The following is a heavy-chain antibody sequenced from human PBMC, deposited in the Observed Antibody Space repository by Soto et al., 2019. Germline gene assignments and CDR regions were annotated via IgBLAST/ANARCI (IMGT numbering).Heavy chain of an antibody. Sequence: WGSLRLSCAASGFTFSSYTINLCRHSPCKWLEWVSSISSSSDYIYYADSMKGRVTISRDNAKNSLFLDMNSLTGEDTAVYYCARARVYATGPLDFWGQGTLVTVSS. CDR2: ISSSSDYI. D-gene: IGHD6-13*01. CDR1: GFTFSSYT. V-gene: IGHV3-21*06. J-gene: IGHJ4*02. CDR3: ARARVYATGPLDF.